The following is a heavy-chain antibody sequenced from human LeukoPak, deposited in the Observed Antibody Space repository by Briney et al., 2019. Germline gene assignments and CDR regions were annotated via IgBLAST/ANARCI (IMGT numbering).Heavy chain of an antibody. CDR3: ATNYFDRLYYFDY. Sequence: SETLSLTCTVSGGSISNNNYYWSWIRQPPGKGLEWIGSIHSSGNTYYNPSLKSRVTISVDTSKNQFSLKLSSVTAADTVVYYCATNYFDRLYYFDYWGQGILVTVSS. CDR1: GGSISNNNYY. D-gene: IGHD3-9*01. J-gene: IGHJ4*02. V-gene: IGHV4-39*01. CDR2: IHSSGNT.